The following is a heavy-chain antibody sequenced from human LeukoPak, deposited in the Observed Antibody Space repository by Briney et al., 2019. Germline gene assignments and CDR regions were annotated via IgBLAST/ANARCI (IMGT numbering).Heavy chain of an antibody. V-gene: IGHV3-48*03. D-gene: IGHD3-22*01. Sequence: GGSLRLSCAASGFTFSSYEMNWVRQAPGKGLQWVSDISSSGTTIYYADSVKGRFTISRDNAKNSLYLQMNSLRAEDTAVYYCARGGYYDSSGRNFDYWGQGTLVTVSS. CDR1: GFTFSSYE. J-gene: IGHJ4*02. CDR2: ISSSGTTI. CDR3: ARGGYYDSSGRNFDY.